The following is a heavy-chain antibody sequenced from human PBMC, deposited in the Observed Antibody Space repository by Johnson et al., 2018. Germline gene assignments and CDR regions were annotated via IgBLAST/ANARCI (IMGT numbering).Heavy chain of an antibody. CDR3: ARGDHYYFSSGLGNY. D-gene: IGHD3-22*01. J-gene: IGHJ4*02. CDR2: IRSKAYSETT. CDR1: GFTFGDYH. Sequence: QLVESGGGLVNPGRSLRLSCSASGFTFGDYHMSWFRQAPGKGLEWVGFIRSKAYSETTEYAASVKGRFTVSREYSKGIAFLQMNSLKTEDTAVYYCARGDHYYFSSGLGNYWGQGTLVTVSS. V-gene: IGHV3-49*05.